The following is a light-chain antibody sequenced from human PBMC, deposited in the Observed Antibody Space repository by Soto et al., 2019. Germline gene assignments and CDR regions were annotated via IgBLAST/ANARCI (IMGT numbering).Light chain of an antibody. CDR2: DAS. CDR1: QSIGSW. V-gene: IGKV1-5*01. J-gene: IGKJ1*01. CDR3: QQYDSYSPT. Sequence: DIQMPQSPSTVSASVGDRVTITCRASQSIGSWLAWYQQKPGKAPKFLIYDASILEAGVPSSFSGSGSGTEFTLTISSLQPDDFATYYCQQYDSYSPTFGQGTKV.